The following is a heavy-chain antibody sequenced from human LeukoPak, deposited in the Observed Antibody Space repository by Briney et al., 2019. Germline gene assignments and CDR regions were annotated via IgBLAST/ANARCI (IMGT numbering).Heavy chain of an antibody. J-gene: IGHJ4*02. CDR3: ARGAVAGPYYDY. CDR2: INAGNGNT. CDR1: GYTFTSYV. Sequence: ASVTVSCKASGYTFTSYVMYWVRQAPGQRLEWMGWINAGNGNTKYSQKFQGRVTIARDTSASTAYMELSSLRSEDTAVYYCARGAVAGPYYDYWGQGTLVTVSS. D-gene: IGHD6-19*01. V-gene: IGHV1-3*01.